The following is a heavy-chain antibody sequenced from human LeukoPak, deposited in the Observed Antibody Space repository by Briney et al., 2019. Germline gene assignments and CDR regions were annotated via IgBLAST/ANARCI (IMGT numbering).Heavy chain of an antibody. V-gene: IGHV3-23*01. CDR2: ISGSGGST. CDR3: AKDRGRRIVVVPATKWGTFDY. J-gene: IGHJ4*02. D-gene: IGHD2-2*01. CDR1: GFTFSSYA. Sequence: GGSLRLSCAASGFTFSSYAMSWVRQAPGKGLEWVSAISGSGGSTYYADSVKGRFTISRDNSKNTLYLQMNSLRAEDTAVYYCAKDRGRRIVVVPATKWGTFDYWGQGTLVTVSS.